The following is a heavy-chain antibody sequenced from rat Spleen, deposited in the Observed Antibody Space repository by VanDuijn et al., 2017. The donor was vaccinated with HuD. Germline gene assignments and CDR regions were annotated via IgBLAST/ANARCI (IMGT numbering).Heavy chain of an antibody. CDR1: GFTFTNYW. CDR2: TTNSGGTT. V-gene: IGHV5-31*01. Sequence: EVQLVESGGGLVQPGRSLRLSCVASGFTFTNYWMTWIRQAPGEGLEWVSSTTNSGGTTYYSDSVRGRFTVSRDNVKNTLYLQMNSLRSEVTATYYCTSLSMDAWGQGVSVTVSS. CDR3: TSLSMDA. J-gene: IGHJ4*01.